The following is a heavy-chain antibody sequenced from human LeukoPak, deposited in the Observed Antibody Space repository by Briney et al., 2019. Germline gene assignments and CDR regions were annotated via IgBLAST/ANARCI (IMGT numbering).Heavy chain of an antibody. CDR2: IIPILGIA. CDR3: ARPTVAGGFDP. J-gene: IGHJ5*02. Sequence: SVKVSCKASGGTFSSYAISWVRQAPGQGLEWMGRIIPILGIANYAQKFQGRVTITADKSTSTAYMELSSLRSEDTAVYYCARPTVAGGFDPWGQGTLVTVSS. V-gene: IGHV1-69*04. D-gene: IGHD6-19*01. CDR1: GGTFSSYA.